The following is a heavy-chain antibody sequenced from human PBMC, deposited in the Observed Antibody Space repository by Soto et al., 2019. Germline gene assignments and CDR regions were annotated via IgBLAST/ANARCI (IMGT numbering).Heavy chain of an antibody. V-gene: IGHV3-30-3*01. CDR3: ARVRVRGIAVSGPFDY. Sequence: QVQLVESGGGVVQPGRSLRLSCAASGFTFSYYPMHWVRQAPGKGLEWEALISYDGSNKYYADSVKGRFTISRDNSKNTLYLQMNSLRAEDTAVFYCARVRVRGIAVSGPFDYWGQGTLVTVSS. CDR1: GFTFSYYP. D-gene: IGHD6-19*01. J-gene: IGHJ4*02. CDR2: ISYDGSNK.